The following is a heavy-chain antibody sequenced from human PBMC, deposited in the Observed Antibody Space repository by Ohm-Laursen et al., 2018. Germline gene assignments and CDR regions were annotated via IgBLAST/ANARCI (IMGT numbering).Heavy chain of an antibody. Sequence: SDTLSLTCAVYGGSFSGYYWSWIRQPPGKGLEWIGEINHSGSTNYNPSLKSRVTISVDTSKNQFSLKLSSVTAADTAVYYCARTTGTYYDFWSGSLSAAFDIRGQGTMVTVSS. J-gene: IGHJ3*02. CDR3: ARTTGTYYDFWSGSLSAAFDI. D-gene: IGHD3-3*01. V-gene: IGHV4-34*01. CDR1: GGSFSGYY. CDR2: INHSGST.